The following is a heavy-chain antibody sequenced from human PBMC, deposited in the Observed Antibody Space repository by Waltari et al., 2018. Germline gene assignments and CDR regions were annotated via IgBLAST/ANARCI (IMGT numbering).Heavy chain of an antibody. CDR1: GFTFSSYA. Sequence: QVQLVESGGGVVQPGRSLRLSCAASGFTFSSYAMHWVRQAPGKGLEWVAVISYDGSNKYYADSVKGRFTISRDNPKNTLYLQMNSLRAEDTAVYYCARDAELGEMPYWYFDLWGRGTLVTVSS. CDR3: ARDAELGEMPYWYFDL. J-gene: IGHJ2*01. D-gene: IGHD7-27*01. CDR2: ISYDGSNK. V-gene: IGHV3-30-3*01.